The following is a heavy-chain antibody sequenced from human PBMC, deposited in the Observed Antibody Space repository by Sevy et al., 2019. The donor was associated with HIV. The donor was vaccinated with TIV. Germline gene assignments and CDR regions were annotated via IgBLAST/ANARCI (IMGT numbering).Heavy chain of an antibody. V-gene: IGHV3-15*01. CDR3: TTDSKKRGLSALLDY. CDR1: GFTFSNAW. Sequence: GGSLRLSCAASGFTFSNAWMSWVREAPGKGLEWVGRIKSKTDGGTTDYAAPVKGRFTSSRDDSKNKLYLQMNSLKTEDTSIYSGTTDSKKRGLSALLDYWGQGTLVTVSS. J-gene: IGHJ4*02. D-gene: IGHD3-10*01. CDR2: IKSKTDGGTT.